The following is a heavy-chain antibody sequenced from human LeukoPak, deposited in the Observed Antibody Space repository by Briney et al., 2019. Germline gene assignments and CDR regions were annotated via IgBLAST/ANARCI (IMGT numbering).Heavy chain of an antibody. J-gene: IGHJ4*02. CDR1: GYTFTGYY. CDR2: INPNSGGT. V-gene: IGHV1-2*04. Sequence: ASVRVSCKASGYTFTGYYMHWVRQAPGQRLEWMGWINPNSGGTNYAQKFQGWVTMTRDTSISTAYMELSRLRSDDTAVYYCARGPSGTPRFVVYFDYWGQGTLVTVSS. D-gene: IGHD2-15*01. CDR3: ARGPSGTPRFVVYFDY.